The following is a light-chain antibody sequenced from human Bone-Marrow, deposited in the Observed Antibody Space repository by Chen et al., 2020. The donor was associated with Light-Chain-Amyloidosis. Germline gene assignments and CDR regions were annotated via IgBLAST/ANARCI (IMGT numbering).Light chain of an antibody. Sequence: NFMLTQPHSVSESPGKTVIISCTRSSGSMATNYVQWSQQRPGSSPTTVIYEDDQTPSGVPDRFSGSTDRSSSSAALTISGLKTEDEADYYCQSYQGSSQGVFGGGTKLTVL. J-gene: IGLJ3*02. CDR1: SGSMATNY. CDR3: QSYQGSSQGV. V-gene: IGLV6-57*01. CDR2: EDD.